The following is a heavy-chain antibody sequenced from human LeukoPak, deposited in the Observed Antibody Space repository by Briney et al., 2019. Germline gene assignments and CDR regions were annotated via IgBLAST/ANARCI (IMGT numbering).Heavy chain of an antibody. D-gene: IGHD3-10*01. CDR2: MNPNSGNT. J-gene: IGHJ4*02. CDR3: AVAGGSGSSFDY. Sequence: ASVKVSCKASGYTFTSYDINWMRQATGQGLEWMGWMNPNSGNTGYAQKFQGRVTMTRNTSISTAYMELSSLRSEDTAVYYCAVAGGSGSSFDYWGQGTLVTVSS. V-gene: IGHV1-8*01. CDR1: GYTFTSYD.